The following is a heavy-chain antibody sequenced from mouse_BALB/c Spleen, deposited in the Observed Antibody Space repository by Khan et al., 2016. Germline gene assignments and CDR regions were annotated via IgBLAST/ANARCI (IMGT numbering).Heavy chain of an antibody. CDR3: ASYYGSNAMDY. D-gene: IGHD1-1*01. J-gene: IGHJ4*01. V-gene: IGHV1-7*01. CDR1: GYTFTSYW. Sequence: QVQLQQSGAELAKPGASVKMSCKASGYTFTSYWMHWVKQRPGQGLEWIGYINPSTGYTEYNQKFKDKATLTADKSSRTAYMQLSSLTSEDSAVYYCASYYGSNAMDYWGQGTSVTVSS. CDR2: INPSTGYT.